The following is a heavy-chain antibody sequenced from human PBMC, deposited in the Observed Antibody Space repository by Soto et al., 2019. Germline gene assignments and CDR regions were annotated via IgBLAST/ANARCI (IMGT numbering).Heavy chain of an antibody. CDR2: INPNSGGT. V-gene: IGHV1-2*02. CDR3: AREAYSSGWYGGWFDP. D-gene: IGHD6-19*01. Sequence: ASVKVSCKASGYTFTGYYMHWVRQAPGQGLEWMGWINPNSGGTNYAQKFQGRVTMTRDTSISTAYMELSRLRSDDTAVYYCAREAYSSGWYGGWFDPWGQGTLVTVSS. CDR1: GYTFTGYY. J-gene: IGHJ5*02.